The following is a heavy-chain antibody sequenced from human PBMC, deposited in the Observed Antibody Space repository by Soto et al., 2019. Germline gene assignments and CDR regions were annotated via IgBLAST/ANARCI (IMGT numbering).Heavy chain of an antibody. CDR1: GYSFTDYH. CDR2: INPKSGCT. D-gene: IGHD2-8*01. CDR3: ARGDSTDCSTGVCSFFYNHDMDV. J-gene: IGHJ6*02. V-gene: IGHV1-2*04. Sequence: ASVKVSCKASGYSFTDYHIHWVRQAPGQGLEWLGRINPKSGCTSTAQKFQGWVTMTTDTSISTASLELTRLTSDDTAIYYCARGDSTDCSTGVCSFFYNHDMDVWGQGTTVTVSS.